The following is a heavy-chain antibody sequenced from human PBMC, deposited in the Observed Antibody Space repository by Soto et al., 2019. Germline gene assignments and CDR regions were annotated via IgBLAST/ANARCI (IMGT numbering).Heavy chain of an antibody. D-gene: IGHD3-22*01. CDR1: GGSFSGYY. V-gene: IGHV4-34*01. J-gene: IGHJ5*02. CDR3: AREASGYYDSRGGWFDP. CDR2: INHSGST. Sequence: SETLSLTCAVYGGSFSGYYWSWIRQPPGKGLEWIGEINHSGSTNYNPSLKSRVTISVDTSKNQFSLKLSSVTAADTAVYYCAREASGYYDSRGGWFDPWGQGTLVTVSS.